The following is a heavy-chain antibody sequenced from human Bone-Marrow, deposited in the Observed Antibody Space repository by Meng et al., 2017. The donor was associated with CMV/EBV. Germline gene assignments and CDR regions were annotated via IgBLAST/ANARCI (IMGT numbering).Heavy chain of an antibody. Sequence: GGSLRLSCAASGFTFSSDWMSWVRQAPGKGLEWVANIKQDGSEKYYWDSVKCRFTISRDNAKNSLYLQTNSLRAEDTAVYYCSRDLSRPKTILGVVTIYYYYGMDVWGQGTTVTVSS. CDR2: IKQDGSEK. J-gene: IGHJ6*02. V-gene: IGHV3-7*01. D-gene: IGHD3-3*01. CDR3: SRDLSRPKTILGVVTIYYYYGMDV. CDR1: GFTFSSDW.